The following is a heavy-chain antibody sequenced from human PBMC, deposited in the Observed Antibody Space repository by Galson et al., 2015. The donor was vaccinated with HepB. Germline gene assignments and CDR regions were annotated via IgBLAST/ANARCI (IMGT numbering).Heavy chain of an antibody. V-gene: IGHV5-51*01. CDR1: GYSFTSYW. CDR3: ARLVLGYCSSTRCHKGGMDV. Sequence: QSGAEVKKPGESLKISCKGSGYSFTSYWIGWVRQMPGKGLEWMGIIYPGDSDTRYSPSFQGQVTISADKSISTAYLQWSGLKASDTAMYYCARLVLGYCSSTRCHKGGMDVWGQGTTVTVSS. J-gene: IGHJ6*02. D-gene: IGHD2-2*01. CDR2: IYPGDSDT.